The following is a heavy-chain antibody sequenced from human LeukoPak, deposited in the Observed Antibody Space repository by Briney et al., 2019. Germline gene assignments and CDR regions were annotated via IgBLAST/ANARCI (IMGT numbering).Heavy chain of an antibody. CDR1: GGSISSYY. Sequence: PSETLSLTCTVSGGSISSYYWTWIRQPAGKGLEWIGRIYTSENTNYNPSLKSRVTMSVDTSKNQFSLRLSSVTAADTAVYYCARGVVPPAMRYYHYMDVWGKGTTVTVSS. V-gene: IGHV4-4*07. D-gene: IGHD2-2*01. CDR2: IYTSENT. J-gene: IGHJ6*03. CDR3: ARGVVPPAMRYYHYMDV.